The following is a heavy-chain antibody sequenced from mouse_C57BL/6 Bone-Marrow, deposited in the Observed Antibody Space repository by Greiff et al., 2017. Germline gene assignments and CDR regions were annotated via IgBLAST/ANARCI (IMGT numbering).Heavy chain of an antibody. V-gene: IGHV14-2*01. CDR1: GYTFTSYG. CDR3: ARCPGYYAMDY. Sequence: VQLKQSGAELARPGASVKLSCKASGYTFTSYGISWVKQRTGQGLEWIGEIYPEDGETKYAPKFQGKATITADTSSNTAYLQLSSLTSEDTAVYYCARCPGYYAMDYWGQGTSVTVSS. D-gene: IGHD6-1*01. CDR2: IYPEDGET. J-gene: IGHJ4*01.